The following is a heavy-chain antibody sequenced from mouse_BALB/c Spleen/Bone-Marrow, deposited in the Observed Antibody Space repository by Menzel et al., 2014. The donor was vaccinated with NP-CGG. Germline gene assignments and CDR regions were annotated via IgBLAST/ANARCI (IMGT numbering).Heavy chain of an antibody. J-gene: IGHJ4*01. CDR1: GFSLTSYG. D-gene: IGHD2-4*01. CDR3: ARSTMRIWAMDY. Sequence: VQLQQSGPGLVSPSQSLSITCTVSGFSLTSYGVHWVRQPPGKGLEWLGVMWAGGSTNYNSALMSRLSISKDNSKSQVFLKMNSLQTDDTAMYYCARSTMRIWAMDYWGQGTSVTVSS. V-gene: IGHV2-9*02. CDR2: MWAGGST.